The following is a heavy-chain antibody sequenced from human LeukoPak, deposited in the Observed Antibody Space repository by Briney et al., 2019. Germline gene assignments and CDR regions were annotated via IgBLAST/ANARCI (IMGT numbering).Heavy chain of an antibody. Sequence: PSETLSLTCTVSGGSISSYYWSWIRQPPGKGLEWIGYIYYRGSTNYSPSLKSRVTISVDTSKNQFSLKLSSVTAADTAVYYCARDGGYDFWSGYRGWFDPWGQGTLVTVSS. CDR1: GGSISSYY. CDR3: ARDGGYDFWSGYRGWFDP. V-gene: IGHV4-59*01. CDR2: IYYRGST. J-gene: IGHJ5*02. D-gene: IGHD3-3*01.